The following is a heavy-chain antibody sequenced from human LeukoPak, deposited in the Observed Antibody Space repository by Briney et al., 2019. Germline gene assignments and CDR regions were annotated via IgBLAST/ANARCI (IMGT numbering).Heavy chain of an antibody. V-gene: IGHV5-51*01. J-gene: IGHJ3*02. Sequence: GESLKISCKSSGYSFTSYWIGWVRQMPGKGLEWMGIIYPGDSDTRYSPSFQGQVTISADKSISTAYLQWSSLKASDTAMYYCAGSAYYYDSSGYRPIFDIWGQGTMVTVSS. CDR3: AGSAYYYDSSGYRPIFDI. D-gene: IGHD3-22*01. CDR2: IYPGDSDT. CDR1: GYSFTSYW.